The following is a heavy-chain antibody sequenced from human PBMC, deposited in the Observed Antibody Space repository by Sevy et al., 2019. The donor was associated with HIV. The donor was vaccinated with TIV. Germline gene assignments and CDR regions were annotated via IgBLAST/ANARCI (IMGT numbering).Heavy chain of an antibody. CDR3: ARGDYYGSLYYFDY. J-gene: IGHJ4*02. CDR1: GFTFNYHF. V-gene: IGHV3-21*01. D-gene: IGHD3-10*01. Sequence: GGSLRLSCAASGFTFNYHFMNWVRQVPGKGLEWVSYISSASSYINYSDSVKGRFTISRDNAKNLVFLEMNNLRPEDTAVYSCARGDYYGSLYYFDYWGQGTLVTVSS. CDR2: ISSASSYI.